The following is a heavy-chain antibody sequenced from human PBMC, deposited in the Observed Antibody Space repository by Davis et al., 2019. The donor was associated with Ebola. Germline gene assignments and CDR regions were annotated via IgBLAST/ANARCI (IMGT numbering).Heavy chain of an antibody. Sequence: PSETLSLTCTVSGGSISSYYWSWIRHPPGKGLEWIGYIYYSGSTNYNPSLKSRVTLSVDTSKNQFSLKLSSVTAADTAVYYCAGTVGATTFDYWGQGTLVTVSS. CDR2: IYYSGST. J-gene: IGHJ4*02. CDR3: AGTVGATTFDY. D-gene: IGHD1-26*01. V-gene: IGHV4-59*08. CDR1: GGSISSYY.